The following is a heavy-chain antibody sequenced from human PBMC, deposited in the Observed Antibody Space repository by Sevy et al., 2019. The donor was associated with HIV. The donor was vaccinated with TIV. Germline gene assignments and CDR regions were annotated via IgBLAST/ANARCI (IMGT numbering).Heavy chain of an antibody. J-gene: IGHJ6*02. D-gene: IGHD3-3*01. CDR1: GDSISGYY. CDR2: IYYNGRT. Sequence: SETLSLTCTVSGDSISGYYWSWIRQPPGKGLQWIGYIYYNGRTNYNPSLKRRVTISEATSKNQFSLRLTSVTAADTAVYYCARAWSGYYYAMDVWGQGTTVTVSS. V-gene: IGHV4-59*01. CDR3: ARAWSGYYYAMDV.